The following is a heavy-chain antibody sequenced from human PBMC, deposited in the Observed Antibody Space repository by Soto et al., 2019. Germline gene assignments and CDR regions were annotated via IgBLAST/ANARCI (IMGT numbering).Heavy chain of an antibody. CDR3: ARGMVRGVSAFDY. V-gene: IGHV3-53*01. J-gene: IGHJ4*02. Sequence: EVQLVESGGGLIQPGGSLRLSCAASGFTVSSKYMSWVRQAPGKGLEWVSVIYSGGSTYYADSVKGRFTISRDNSKNTLYLQMNSLRAEDTAVYYCARGMVRGVSAFDYWGQGTLVPVSS. D-gene: IGHD3-10*01. CDR1: GFTVSSKY. CDR2: IYSGGST.